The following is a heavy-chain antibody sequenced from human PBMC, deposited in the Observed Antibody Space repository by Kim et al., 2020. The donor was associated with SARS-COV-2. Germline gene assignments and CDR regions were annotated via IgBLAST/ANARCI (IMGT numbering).Heavy chain of an antibody. V-gene: IGHV3-9*01. J-gene: IGHJ4*02. D-gene: IGHD2-8*01. CDR1: GFTFDDYA. CDR3: AKDGVNWGRRHFDH. Sequence: GGSLRLSCAASGFTFDDYAMHWVRQAPGKGLEWVSGISWDSSDILYADSVKGRFTISRDNARNSLYLEINSLRAEDTAVYYCAKDGVNWGRRHFDHWGRGTLVTVSS. CDR2: ISWDSSDI.